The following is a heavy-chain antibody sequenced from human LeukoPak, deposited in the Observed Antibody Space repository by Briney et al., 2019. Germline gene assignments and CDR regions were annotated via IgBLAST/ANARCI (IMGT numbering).Heavy chain of an antibody. CDR2: ISWNSGSI. V-gene: IGHV3-9*01. D-gene: IGHD3-22*01. CDR3: AKGQGAYYYDSSGYYSFSDYFDY. J-gene: IGHJ4*02. Sequence: PGGSLRLSCAASGFTFDDYAMHWVRQAPGKGLEWVSGISWNSGSIGYADSVKGRFTISRDNAKNSLYLQMNSLRAEDTALYHCAKGQGAYYYDSSGYYSFSDYFDYWGQGTLVTVSS. CDR1: GFTFDDYA.